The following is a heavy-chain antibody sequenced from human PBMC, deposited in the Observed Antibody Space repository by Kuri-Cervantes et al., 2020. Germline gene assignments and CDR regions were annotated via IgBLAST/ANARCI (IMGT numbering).Heavy chain of an antibody. J-gene: IGHJ4*02. D-gene: IGHD1-26*01. CDR1: GFTFSNSD. Sequence: GGSLRLSCAASGFTFSNSDMNWVRQAPGKGLEWVSGVSWNGSRTHYADSVKGRFTISRDNSKNSLYLQMNSLRTEDTALYYCAKDMGYSGSYLDYWGQGTLVTVSS. CDR2: VSWNGSRT. V-gene: IGHV3-19*01. CDR3: AKDMGYSGSYLDY.